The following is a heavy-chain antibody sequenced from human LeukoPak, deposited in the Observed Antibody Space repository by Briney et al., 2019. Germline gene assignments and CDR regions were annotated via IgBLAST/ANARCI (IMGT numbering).Heavy chain of an antibody. V-gene: IGHV1-18*01. CDR1: GYTFTSSG. J-gene: IGHJ4*02. CDR2: ISAYNGNT. Sequence: ASVKVSCKASGYTFTSSGISWVRQAPGQGLEGMGWISAYNGNTNYAQKLKGRVTMTTDTSTSTAYMELRSLRSDDTAVYYCAREETGYYDSSGYYHYWGQGTLVTVSS. D-gene: IGHD3-22*01. CDR3: AREETGYYDSSGYYHY.